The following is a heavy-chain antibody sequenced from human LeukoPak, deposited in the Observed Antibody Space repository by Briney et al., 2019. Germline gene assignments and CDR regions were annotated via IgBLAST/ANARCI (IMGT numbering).Heavy chain of an antibody. Sequence: GGSLRLSCAASGFTFSNYAMSWVRQAPGKGLEWVSGISGSAGSTYYADSVKGRFTISRDNSKNTLYLQMSSLTDDDTAVYYCAKKWGVGTTTLDYSDYWGQGTLVTVSS. CDR1: GFTFSNYA. D-gene: IGHD1-26*01. J-gene: IGHJ4*02. V-gene: IGHV3-23*01. CDR2: ISGSAGST. CDR3: AKKWGVGTTTLDYSDY.